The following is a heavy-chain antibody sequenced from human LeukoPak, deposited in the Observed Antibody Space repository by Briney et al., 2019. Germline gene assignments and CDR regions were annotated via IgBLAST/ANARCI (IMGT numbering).Heavy chain of an antibody. CDR3: ARGGYCTNGVCYHGARDC. D-gene: IGHD2-8*01. V-gene: IGHV1-2*02. CDR2: INPNSGGT. J-gene: IGHJ4*02. Sequence: ASVKVSCKASGYTFTGYYMHWVRQAPGQGLEWMGWINPNSGGTNYAQKFQGRVTMTRDTSISTAYMELSRLRSDDTAVYYCARGGYCTNGVCYHGARDCWGQGTLVTVSS. CDR1: GYTFTGYY.